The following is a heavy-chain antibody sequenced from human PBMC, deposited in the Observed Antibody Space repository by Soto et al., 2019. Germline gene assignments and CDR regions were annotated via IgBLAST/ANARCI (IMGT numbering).Heavy chain of an antibody. CDR1: GFTFGSYE. D-gene: IGHD3-9*01. J-gene: IGHJ4*02. Sequence: GGSLRLSCAASGFTFGSYEMNWVRHAPGKGLEWVSYISSSGSTIYYADSVKGRFTISRDNAKNSLYLQMNSLRAEDTAVYYCARNRGPYFDWLLQYYFDYWGQGTLVTVSS. V-gene: IGHV3-48*03. CDR3: ARNRGPYFDWLLQYYFDY. CDR2: ISSSGSTI.